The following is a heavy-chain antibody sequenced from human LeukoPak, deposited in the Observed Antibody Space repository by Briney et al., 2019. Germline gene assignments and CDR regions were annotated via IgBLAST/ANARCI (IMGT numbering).Heavy chain of an antibody. CDR3: ARHRRTTYFFDY. Sequence: SETLSLTCTVSGGSINSYYWSWIRQPPGTGLEWIGYVFYSGSTNYNPSLKSRVTISVDTSKNQFSLKMSSVTAADAAVYYCARHRRTTYFFDYWGQGTLVTVSS. J-gene: IGHJ4*02. CDR1: GGSINSYY. CDR2: VFYSGST. V-gene: IGHV4-59*01. D-gene: IGHD1-14*01.